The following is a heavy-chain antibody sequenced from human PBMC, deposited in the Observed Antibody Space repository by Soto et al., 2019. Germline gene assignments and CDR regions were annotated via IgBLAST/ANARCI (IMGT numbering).Heavy chain of an antibody. CDR1: GYTFTGYY. CDR2: INPNSGGT. CDR3: ARDRTYSSGWTGSVRCYYYGMDV. Sequence: ASVKVSCKASGYTFTGYYMHWVRQAPGQGLEWMGWINPNSGGTNYAQKFQGWVTMTRDTSISTAYMELSRLRSDDTAVYYCARDRTYSSGWTGSVRCYYYGMDVWGQGTTVTVSS. D-gene: IGHD6-19*01. J-gene: IGHJ6*02. V-gene: IGHV1-2*04.